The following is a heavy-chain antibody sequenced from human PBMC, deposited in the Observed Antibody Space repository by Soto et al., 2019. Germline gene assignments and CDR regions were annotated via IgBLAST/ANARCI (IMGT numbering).Heavy chain of an antibody. CDR1: GYSFSTYA. CDR3: AKEALASAYADY. J-gene: IGHJ4*02. CDR2: ISGSGDTT. Sequence: EVQLLDSGGGLVQPGGSLRLSCAASGYSFSTYAMSWVRQAPGKGLEWVSAISGSGDTTYYADSVKGRFTISRDNSKNTVYLQMNSLRAEDTAVYYCAKEALASAYADYLGQGTLVTVSS. D-gene: IGHD2-2*01. V-gene: IGHV3-23*01.